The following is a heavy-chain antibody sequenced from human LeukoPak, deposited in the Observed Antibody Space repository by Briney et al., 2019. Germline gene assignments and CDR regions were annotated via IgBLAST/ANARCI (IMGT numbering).Heavy chain of an antibody. CDR2: IQNDASTR. CDR1: GFIFSHYG. Sequence: PGRSLRLSCTASGFIFSHYGMHWVRQAPGKGLEWVAVIQNDASTRNYVDSVKGRFTISRDNSENTVFLQMTSLRVEDTAVYYCASAARGDNFGSSLWGQGTLVTVSS. V-gene: IGHV3-33*05. J-gene: IGHJ4*02. D-gene: IGHD2-21*01. CDR3: ASAARGDNFGSSL.